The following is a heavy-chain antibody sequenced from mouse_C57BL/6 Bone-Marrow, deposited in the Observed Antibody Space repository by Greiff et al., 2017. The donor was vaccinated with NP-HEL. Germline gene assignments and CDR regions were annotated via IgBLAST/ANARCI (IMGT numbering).Heavy chain of an antibody. CDR1: GYSFTSGYF. CDR2: IHYDGSN. D-gene: IGHD1-1*01. Sequence: VQLQESGPGLVKPSPSLSLTCSVSGYSFTSGYFCNWIRQFPGNKLEWMGYIHYDGSNNYNPSLKNRTSITRDTSTNQIFLKLNSVTTEDTATCYCARGKTCYGQDYWGQGTTLTVSS. CDR3: ARGKTCYGQDY. V-gene: IGHV3-6*01. J-gene: IGHJ2*01.